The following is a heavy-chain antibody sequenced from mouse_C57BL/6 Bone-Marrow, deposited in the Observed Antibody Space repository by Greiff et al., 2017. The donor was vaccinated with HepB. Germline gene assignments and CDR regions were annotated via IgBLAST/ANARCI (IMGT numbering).Heavy chain of an antibody. D-gene: IGHD2-4*01. Sequence: QVQLQQSGAELARPGASVKLSCKASGYTFTSYGIGWVKQRPGQGLEWIGEIYPRSGNTYYNEKFKGKATLTADKSSSTAYMELRSLTSEDSAVYFYASTRLRRGGYCGPGTALTVTS. V-gene: IGHV1-81*01. CDR3: ASTRLRRGGY. CDR1: GYTFTSYG. CDR2: IYPRSGNT. J-gene: IGHJ2*01.